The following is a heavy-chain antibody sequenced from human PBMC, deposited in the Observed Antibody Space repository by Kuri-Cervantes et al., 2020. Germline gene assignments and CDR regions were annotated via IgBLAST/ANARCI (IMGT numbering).Heavy chain of an antibody. V-gene: IGHV5-51*01. CDR3: ARIAVAGYYFDY. J-gene: IGHJ4*02. D-gene: IGHD6-19*01. CDR2: ILHSDI. Sequence: KVSCKASGNLFPDYCIGWVRQMPGSGLEWMGLILHSDIRYSPSFQGQVTISADKSISTAYLQWSSLKASDTAMYYCARIAVAGYYFDYWGQGTLVTVSS. CDR1: GNLFPDYC.